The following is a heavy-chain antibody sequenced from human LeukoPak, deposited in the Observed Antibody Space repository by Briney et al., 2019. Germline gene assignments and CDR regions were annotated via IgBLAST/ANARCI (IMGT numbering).Heavy chain of an antibody. CDR3: ARVDNCSSTSCRQYYFDY. V-gene: IGHV4-34*01. CDR1: GGSFSGYY. D-gene: IGHD2-2*01. J-gene: IGHJ4*02. Sequence: SETLSLTCAVYGGSFSGYYWSWIRQPPGKGLEWIGEINHSGSTNYNPSLKSRVTISVDTSKNQLSLKLSSVTAADTAVYYCARVDNCSSTSCRQYYFDYWGQGTLVTVSS. CDR2: INHSGST.